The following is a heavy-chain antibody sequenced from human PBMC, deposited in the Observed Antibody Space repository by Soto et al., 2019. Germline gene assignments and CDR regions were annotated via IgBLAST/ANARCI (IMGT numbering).Heavy chain of an antibody. CDR1: GYTFISYG. V-gene: IGHV1-18*01. CDR2: ISGYNGNT. J-gene: IGHJ4*02. D-gene: IGHD6-13*01. CDR3: ARDMDGSSWYRVGY. Sequence: QVQLVQSGAEVKQPGAAVKVSCKGSGYTFISYGVNWVRQAPGQGREWVGWISGYNGNTKYAQKFQGRVTMTTDTSSSTAYMELRSLRLDDTAVYYCARDMDGSSWYRVGYWGQGTLVTVSS.